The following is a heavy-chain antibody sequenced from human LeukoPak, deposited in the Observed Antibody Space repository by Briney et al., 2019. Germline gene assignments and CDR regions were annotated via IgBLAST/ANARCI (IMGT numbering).Heavy chain of an antibody. D-gene: IGHD2-15*01. J-gene: IGHJ5*02. Sequence: ASVKVSCKASGYTFTSYDINWVRQATGQGLEWMGWMNPNSGNTGYAQKFQGRVTMTRNTSISTAYMELSSLRSEDTAVYYCARGDIVVVVAAFGSHNWFDPWGQGTLVTVSS. CDR2: MNPNSGNT. CDR1: GYTFTSYD. CDR3: ARGDIVVVVAAFGSHNWFDP. V-gene: IGHV1-8*01.